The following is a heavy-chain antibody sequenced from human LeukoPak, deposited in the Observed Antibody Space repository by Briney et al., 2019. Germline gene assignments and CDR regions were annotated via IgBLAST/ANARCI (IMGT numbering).Heavy chain of an antibody. CDR2: INWNGGST. J-gene: IGHJ4*02. D-gene: IGHD3-10*01. CDR3: ARDRAMDYGSGSYDY. Sequence: LGGSLRLSCAASGFPFDDYGMSWVRQAPGKGLEWVSGINWNGGSTGYADSVKGRFTISRDNAKNSLYLQMNSLRAEDTALYHCARDRAMDYGSGSYDYWGQGTLVTVSS. V-gene: IGHV3-20*01. CDR1: GFPFDDYG.